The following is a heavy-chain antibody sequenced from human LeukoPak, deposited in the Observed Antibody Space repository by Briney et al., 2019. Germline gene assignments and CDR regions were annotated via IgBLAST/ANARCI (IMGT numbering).Heavy chain of an antibody. CDR2: IRYDGSNK. Sequence: GGSLRLSCAASGFTFSSYGMHWVRQAPGKGLEWVAFIRYDGSNKYYADFVKGRFTISRDNSKNTLYLQMNSLRVEDTAVYFCAKDLSYGSLWFDPWGQGTLVTVSS. D-gene: IGHD3-10*01. V-gene: IGHV3-30*02. CDR3: AKDLSYGSLWFDP. CDR1: GFTFSSYG. J-gene: IGHJ5*02.